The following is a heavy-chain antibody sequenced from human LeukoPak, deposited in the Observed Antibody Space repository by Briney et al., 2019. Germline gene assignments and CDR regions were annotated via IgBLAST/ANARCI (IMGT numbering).Heavy chain of an antibody. J-gene: IGHJ4*02. CDR3: ARDHGSSGWYETVDY. D-gene: IGHD6-19*01. CDR1: GFTFSTFA. CDR2: ISYDGNNK. Sequence: GGSLRLSCAASGFTFSTFAMHWLRQAPGKGLEWVAVISYDGNNKYYADSVKGRFTISRDNSKNTLYLQMNSLRVEDTAVYYCARDHGSSGWYETVDYWGQGTLVTVSS. V-gene: IGHV3-30-3*01.